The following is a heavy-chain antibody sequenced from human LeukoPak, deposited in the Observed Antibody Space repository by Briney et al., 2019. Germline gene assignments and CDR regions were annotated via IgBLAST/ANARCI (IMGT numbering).Heavy chain of an antibody. CDR1: GGSFSGYY. J-gene: IGHJ5*02. Sequence: SETLSLTCAVYGGSFSGYYWSWIRQPPGKGLEWIGEINHSGSTNYNPSLKSRVTISVDTSKNQFSLKLSSVTAADTAVYYCARGRSRLLFEPWGQGTLVSVSS. D-gene: IGHD2-15*01. CDR3: ARGRSRLLFEP. V-gene: IGHV4-34*01. CDR2: INHSGST.